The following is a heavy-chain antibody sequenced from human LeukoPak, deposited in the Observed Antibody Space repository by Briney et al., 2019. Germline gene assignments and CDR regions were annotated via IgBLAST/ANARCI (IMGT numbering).Heavy chain of an antibody. CDR3: AISEYQLLYYYYYMDV. J-gene: IGHJ6*03. CDR1: GYTFTSYG. V-gene: IGHV1-69*13. CDR2: IIPIFGTA. D-gene: IGHD2-2*01. Sequence: SVKVSCKASGYTFTSYGISWVRQAPGQGLEWMGGIIPIFGTANYAQKFQGRVTITADESTSTAYMELSSLRSEDTAVYYCAISEYQLLYYYYYMDVWGKGTTVTVSS.